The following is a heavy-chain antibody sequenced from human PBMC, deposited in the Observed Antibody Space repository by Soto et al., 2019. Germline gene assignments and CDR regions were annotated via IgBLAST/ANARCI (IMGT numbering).Heavy chain of an antibody. Sequence: QVQLQESGPGLVKPSQTLSLTCTVSGGSISSGGYYWSWIRQHPGKGLEWIRYIYYSGSTYYNPSLKSRVTISVDTSKNQFSLKLSSVTAADTAVYYCARSPLGELTGDPYYFDYWGQGTLVTVSS. J-gene: IGHJ4*02. CDR2: IYYSGST. CDR1: GGSISSGGYY. D-gene: IGHD7-27*01. V-gene: IGHV4-31*03. CDR3: ARSPLGELTGDPYYFDY.